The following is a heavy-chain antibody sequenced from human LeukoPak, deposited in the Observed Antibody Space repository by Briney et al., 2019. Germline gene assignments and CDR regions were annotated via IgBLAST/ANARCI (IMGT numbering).Heavy chain of an antibody. J-gene: IGHJ4*02. CDR3: ARDRDTSGWYGGY. D-gene: IGHD6-19*01. Sequence: GGSLRLSCAASGFTFSNYNMNGVRQAPREGLEWVSYISSSSRTLYYADSVKGRFTISKDNAKNSLYLQMNSLRAEDTAVYYCARDRDTSGWYGGYWGQGTLVTVSS. CDR2: ISSSSRTL. V-gene: IGHV3-48*01. CDR1: GFTFSNYN.